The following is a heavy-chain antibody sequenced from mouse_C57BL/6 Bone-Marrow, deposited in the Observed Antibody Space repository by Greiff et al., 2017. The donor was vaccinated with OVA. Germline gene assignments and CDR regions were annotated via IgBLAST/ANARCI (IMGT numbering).Heavy chain of an antibody. J-gene: IGHJ3*01. Sequence: EVMLVESGGGLVQPKGSLKLSCAASGFSFNTYAMNWVRQAPGKGLEWVARIRSKSNNYATYYADSVKDRFTISRDDSESMLYLQMNNLKTEDTAMDYCVRSYYDYPWFAYWGQGTLVTVSA. CDR1: GFSFNTYA. V-gene: IGHV10-1*01. CDR3: VRSYYDYPWFAY. D-gene: IGHD2-4*01. CDR2: IRSKSNNYAT.